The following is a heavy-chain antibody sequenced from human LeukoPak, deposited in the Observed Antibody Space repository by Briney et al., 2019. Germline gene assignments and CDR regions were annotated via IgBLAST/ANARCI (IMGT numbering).Heavy chain of an antibody. Sequence: ASVKVSCKASGYTFTSYGIGWVRQAPGQGLEWMGWISAYNGNTNYAQKLQGRVTMTTDTSTSTAYMELRSLRSDDTAVYYCARDGSYDILTGYSPYYYGMDVWGQGTTVTVSS. J-gene: IGHJ6*02. CDR1: GYTFTSYG. V-gene: IGHV1-18*01. D-gene: IGHD3-9*01. CDR3: ARDGSYDILTGYSPYYYGMDV. CDR2: ISAYNGNT.